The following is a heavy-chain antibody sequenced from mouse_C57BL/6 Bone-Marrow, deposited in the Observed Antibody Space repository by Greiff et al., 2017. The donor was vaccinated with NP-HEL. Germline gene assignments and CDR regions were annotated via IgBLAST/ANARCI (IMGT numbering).Heavy chain of an antibody. CDR2: IDPENGDT. Sequence: VQLQQSGAELVRPGASVKLSCTASGFNIKDDYMHWVKQRPEQGLEWIGWIDPENGDTEYASKFQGKATITADTSSNTAYLQLSSLTSEDTAVYYCTTDYYGSSYSLCDYWGQGTTLTVSS. CDR1: GFNIKDDY. CDR3: TTDYYGSSYSLCDY. V-gene: IGHV14-4*01. D-gene: IGHD1-1*01. J-gene: IGHJ2*01.